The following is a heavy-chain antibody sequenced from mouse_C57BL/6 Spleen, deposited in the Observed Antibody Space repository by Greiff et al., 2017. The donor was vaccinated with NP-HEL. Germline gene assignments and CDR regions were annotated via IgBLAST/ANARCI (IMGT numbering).Heavy chain of an antibody. J-gene: IGHJ4*01. CDR2: IYPGDGDT. D-gene: IGHD1-1*01. CDR1: GYAFSSYW. V-gene: IGHV1-80*01. CDR3: ARDLYYYGSSYGNAMDY. Sequence: QVQLQQSGAELVKPGASVKISCKASGYAFSSYWMNWVKQRPGKGLEWIGQIYPGDGDTNYNGKFKGKATLTADKSSSTAYMQLSSLTSEDSAVYFCARDLYYYGSSYGNAMDYWGQGTSVTVSS.